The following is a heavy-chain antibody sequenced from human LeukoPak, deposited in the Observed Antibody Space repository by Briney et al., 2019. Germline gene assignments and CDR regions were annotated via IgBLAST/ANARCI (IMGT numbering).Heavy chain of an antibody. D-gene: IGHD5-12*01. CDR3: ARRGYSGYAD. Sequence: ASVRVCCRTSGYTFTVSDINWVQQAPGQGLEWMGWMNPNSGATGYAKKFQGRVTMARDTSISTAYMELSNLKSEDTAVYFCARRGYSGYADWGQGTLVTVSS. CDR1: GYTFTVSD. J-gene: IGHJ4*02. CDR2: MNPNSGAT. V-gene: IGHV1-8*01.